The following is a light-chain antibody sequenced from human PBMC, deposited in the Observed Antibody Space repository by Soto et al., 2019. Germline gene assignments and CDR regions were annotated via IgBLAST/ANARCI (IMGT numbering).Light chain of an antibody. CDR2: DTS. J-gene: IGKJ4*01. V-gene: IGKV3-15*01. Sequence: EMVLTQSPATLYVSPGARATLSCRASQSLSSNVAWYQQRPRQAPRLLIYDTSSRAGDVPARFSGRGSGTEFTITIASLQSEDFAIYYCQQYNHWPRMLSFGGGTKVELK. CDR3: QQYNHWPRMLS. CDR1: QSLSSN.